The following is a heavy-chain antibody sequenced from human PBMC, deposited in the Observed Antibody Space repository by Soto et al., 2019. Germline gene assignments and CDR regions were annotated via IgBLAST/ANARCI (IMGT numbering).Heavy chain of an antibody. CDR2: IYYSGST. V-gene: IGHV4-31*03. Sequence: KPSETLSLTCTVSGGSISSGGYYWSWIRQHPGKGLEWIGYIYYSGSTYYNPSLKSRVTISVDTSKNQFSLKLSSVTAADTAVYYCARVRSGGSLHPVPWFDPWGQGTLVTVSS. CDR3: ARVRSGGSLHPVPWFDP. J-gene: IGHJ5*02. D-gene: IGHD2-15*01. CDR1: GGSISSGGYY.